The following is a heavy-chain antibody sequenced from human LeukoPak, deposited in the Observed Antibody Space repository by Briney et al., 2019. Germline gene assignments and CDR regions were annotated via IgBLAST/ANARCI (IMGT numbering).Heavy chain of an antibody. Sequence: SVKVSCKASGGTFTSYAISWVRQAPGQGLEWMGGIIPIFGTANYAQKFHGRVTITTHETTSTAYMELSSLRSEDTAVYYCARAARVSGFDPWGQGTLVTVSS. CDR2: IIPIFGTA. V-gene: IGHV1-69*05. CDR3: ARAARVSGFDP. D-gene: IGHD6-25*01. CDR1: GGTFTSYA. J-gene: IGHJ5*02.